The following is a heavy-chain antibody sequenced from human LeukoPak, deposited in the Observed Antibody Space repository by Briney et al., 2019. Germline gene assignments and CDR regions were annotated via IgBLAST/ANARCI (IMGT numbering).Heavy chain of an antibody. CDR1: GYSFTSYW. V-gene: IGHV5-51*01. D-gene: IGHD2-2*03. J-gene: IGHJ3*02. CDR3: TRRPGYCSSTSCFKDAFDI. Sequence: GESLKISCKGSGYSFTSYWLGWVRQMPGKGLEWMGIIYPGDSDTRYSPSFQGQVTISADKSISTAYLQWSSLKASDTAMYYCTRRPGYCSSTSCFKDAFDIWGQGTMVTVSS. CDR2: IYPGDSDT.